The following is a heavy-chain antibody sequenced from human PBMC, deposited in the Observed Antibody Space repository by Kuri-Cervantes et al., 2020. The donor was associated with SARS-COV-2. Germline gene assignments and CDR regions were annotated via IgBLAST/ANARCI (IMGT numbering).Heavy chain of an antibody. Sequence: SETLSLTCTVSGYSIGSGYYWSWIRQPPGKGLEWIGEINHSGSTNYNPSLKSRVTISVDTSKNQFSLKLSSVTAADTAVYYCARARPGPEDSSGYYRLFDYWGQGTLVTVSS. V-gene: IGHV4-34*01. D-gene: IGHD3-22*01. CDR2: INHSGST. J-gene: IGHJ4*02. CDR3: ARARPGPEDSSGYYRLFDY. CDR1: GYSIGSGYY.